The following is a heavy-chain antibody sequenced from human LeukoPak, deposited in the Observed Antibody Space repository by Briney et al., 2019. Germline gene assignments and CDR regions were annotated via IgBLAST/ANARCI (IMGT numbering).Heavy chain of an antibody. J-gene: IGHJ6*02. CDR3: ARVGTEYSYYHGMDV. Sequence: SVKVSCKASGGTFSSYAISWVRQAPGQGLEWMGGTIPIFGTANYAQKFQGRVTITADESTSTAYMELSSLRSEDTAVYYCARVGTEYSYYHGMDVWGQGTTVTVSS. V-gene: IGHV1-69*01. D-gene: IGHD1-1*01. CDR1: GGTFSSYA. CDR2: TIPIFGTA.